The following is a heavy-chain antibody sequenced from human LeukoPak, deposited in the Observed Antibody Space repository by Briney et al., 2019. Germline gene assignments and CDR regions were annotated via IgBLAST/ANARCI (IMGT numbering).Heavy chain of an antibody. Sequence: SQTLSLTCTVSGGSISSGGYYWSWIRQSPGKGLEWIGEINHSGSINYNPSLKSRVTISVDTSKNLFSLKLRSVTAADTAVYYCARSWTTTTCYAGSIDYWGQGTLVTVSS. CDR1: GGSISSGGYY. J-gene: IGHJ4*02. CDR2: INHSGSI. CDR3: ARSWTTTTCYAGSIDY. V-gene: IGHV4-30-2*06. D-gene: IGHD2-2*01.